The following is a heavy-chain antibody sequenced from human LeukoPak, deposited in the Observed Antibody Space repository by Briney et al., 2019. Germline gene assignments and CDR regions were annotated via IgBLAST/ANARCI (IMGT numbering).Heavy chain of an antibody. CDR3: VKDREKVLVALRNWFDP. Sequence: PGGSLRLSCSASGFTFTNYALHWVRQAPGKGLEYVSGVSSNGGSTYYGDSVKGRFTISRDNSKNMVYLQMSSLRPEDTAMYYCVKDREKVLVALRNWFDPWGQGTLVTVSS. CDR2: VSSNGGST. J-gene: IGHJ5*02. CDR1: GFTFTNYA. V-gene: IGHV3-64D*09. D-gene: IGHD2-8*02.